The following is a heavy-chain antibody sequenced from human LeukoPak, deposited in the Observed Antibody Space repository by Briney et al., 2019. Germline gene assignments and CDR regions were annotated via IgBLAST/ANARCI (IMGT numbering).Heavy chain of an antibody. CDR3: ARLFGPRCAP. Sequence: SETLSLTCTVAGASMSSYSWSWIRQPPGRGLEWIGSVYSDETTKYSHSLKNRLTMTVDTSNNRFSLRLSSVTAADTAVYYCARLFGPRCAPWGQRTLVSVSS. V-gene: IGHV4-4*09. J-gene: IGHJ5*02. CDR1: GASMSSYS. CDR2: VYSDETT. D-gene: IGHD3-10*01.